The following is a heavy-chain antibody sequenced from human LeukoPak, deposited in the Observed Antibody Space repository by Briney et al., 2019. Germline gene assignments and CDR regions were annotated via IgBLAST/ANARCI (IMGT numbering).Heavy chain of an antibody. CDR1: GGSFSGYY. CDR3: ASYRYGYRGMDS. D-gene: IGHD5-12*01. V-gene: IGHV4-34*01. CDR2: VNYSGSI. Sequence: PSETLSLTCRVYGGSFSGYYWSWIRQPPGKGLEWIGEVNYSGSINYKPSLKSRVIISVDTSKNQFSLKSKSVTAADTAVYYCASYRYGYRGMDSWGQGTQVTVSS. J-gene: IGHJ5*01.